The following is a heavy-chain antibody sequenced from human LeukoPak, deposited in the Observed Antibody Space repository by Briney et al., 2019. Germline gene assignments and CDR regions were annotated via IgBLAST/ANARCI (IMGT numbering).Heavy chain of an antibody. V-gene: IGHV3-74*01. J-gene: IGHJ4*02. CDR2: FNEEGSLT. CDR1: GFPFSGPL. D-gene: IGHD3-10*01. CDR3: VSSLGGNDN. Sequence: PGGSLKPPCSAPGFPFSGPLMHWVPQAPGKGLVLVPRFNEEGSLTNYADSVKGRFTISRDNAKITLYLQMNSLRAEDTSVYYCVSSLGGNDNWGQGTLVSVSS.